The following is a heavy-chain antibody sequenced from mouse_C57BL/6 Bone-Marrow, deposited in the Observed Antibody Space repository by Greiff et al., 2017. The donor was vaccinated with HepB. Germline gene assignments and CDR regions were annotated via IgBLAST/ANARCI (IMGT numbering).Heavy chain of an antibody. J-gene: IGHJ3*01. Sequence: EVQLQQSGPELVKPGASVKISCKASGYTFTDYYMNWVKQSHGKSLEWIGDINPNNGGTSYNQKFKGKATLTVDKSSSTAYMELRSLTSEDSAVYYCARWDYYGSSFLFAYWGQGTLVTVSA. CDR1: GYTFTDYY. V-gene: IGHV1-26*01. CDR2: INPNNGGT. D-gene: IGHD1-1*01. CDR3: ARWDYYGSSFLFAY.